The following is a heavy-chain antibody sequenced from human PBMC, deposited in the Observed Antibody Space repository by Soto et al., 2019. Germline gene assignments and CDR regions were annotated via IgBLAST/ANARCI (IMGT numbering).Heavy chain of an antibody. D-gene: IGHD3-3*01. CDR2: ISAYNGNT. Sequence: ASVKVYCKASGYAFTSYGISWVRQAPGQGLEWMGWISAYNGNTNYAQKLQGRVTMTTDTSTSTAYMELRSLRSDDTAVYYCAKDGDYDFWSAPLYGMDVWGQGTTVTVSS. CDR1: GYAFTSYG. CDR3: AKDGDYDFWSAPLYGMDV. V-gene: IGHV1-18*01. J-gene: IGHJ6*02.